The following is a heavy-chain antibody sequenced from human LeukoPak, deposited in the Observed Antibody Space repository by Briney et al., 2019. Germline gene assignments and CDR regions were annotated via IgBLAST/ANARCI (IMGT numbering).Heavy chain of an antibody. CDR3: ASTGSGWYSDY. CDR1: GFTVSSNY. V-gene: IGHV3-66*02. Sequence: SGGSLRLSCAASGFTVSSNYMSWVRQAPGKGLEWVSVIYSGGSTNYADSVKGRFTISRDNSKNTLCLQMNSLRAEDTAVYYCASTGSGWYSDYWGQGTLVTVSS. CDR2: IYSGGST. D-gene: IGHD6-19*01. J-gene: IGHJ4*02.